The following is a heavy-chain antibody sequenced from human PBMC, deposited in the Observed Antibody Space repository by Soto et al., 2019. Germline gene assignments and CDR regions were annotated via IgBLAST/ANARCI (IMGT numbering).Heavy chain of an antibody. CDR1: GGSISSSSYY. D-gene: IGHD1-26*01. CDR3: ARHRYPGGYYYYGMDV. CDR2: IYYSGST. Sequence: NPSETLSLTCTVSGGSISSSSYYWGWIRQPPGKGLEWIGSIYYSGSTYYNPSLKSRVTISVDTSKNQFSLKLSSVTAADTAVYYWARHRYPGGYYYYGMDVWGQGTTVTVSS. V-gene: IGHV4-39*01. J-gene: IGHJ6*02.